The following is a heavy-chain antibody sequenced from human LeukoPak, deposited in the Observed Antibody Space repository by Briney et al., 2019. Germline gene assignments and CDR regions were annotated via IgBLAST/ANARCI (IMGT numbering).Heavy chain of an antibody. Sequence: SETLSLTCTVSGGSISSYYWSWIRQPPGKGLEWIGYIYYSGSTNYNPSLKSRVTTSVDTSKNQFSLKLSSVTAADTAVYYCARTDNFYGYVDYWGQGTLVTVSS. CDR1: GGSISSYY. J-gene: IGHJ4*02. CDR3: ARTDNFYGYVDY. CDR2: IYYSGST. V-gene: IGHV4-59*01. D-gene: IGHD3-10*01.